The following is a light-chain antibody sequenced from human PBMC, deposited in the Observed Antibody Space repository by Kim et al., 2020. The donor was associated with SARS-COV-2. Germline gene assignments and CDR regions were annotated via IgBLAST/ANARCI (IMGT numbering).Light chain of an antibody. CDR1: SSNIGAGYD. V-gene: IGLV1-40*01. CDR3: QSYDSSHWV. Sequence: QSVLTQPPSVSGAPGQRITISCTGSSSNIGAGYDVHWYQQLPATAPKLLIYANTKRPSGVPDRFSGSKSGTSASLAITGLQAEDEADYYCQSYDSSHWVFGGGTQLTVL. CDR2: ANT. J-gene: IGLJ3*02.